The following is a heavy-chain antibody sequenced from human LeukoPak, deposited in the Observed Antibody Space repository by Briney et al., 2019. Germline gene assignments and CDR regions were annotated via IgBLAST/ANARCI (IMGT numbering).Heavy chain of an antibody. D-gene: IGHD3-22*01. J-gene: IGHJ4*02. CDR3: ARARRLPYYYDSSGYLDKIYYPFDY. V-gene: IGHV4-34*01. CDR2: IDHSGST. CDR1: GGSFSGYY. Sequence: SETLSLTCAVYGGSFSGYYWSWIHQPPGKGLEWIGEIDHSGSTNYNPSLKSRVTISVDTSKNQFSLKLSSVTAADTAVYYCARARRLPYYYDSSGYLDKIYYPFDYWGQGTLVTVSS.